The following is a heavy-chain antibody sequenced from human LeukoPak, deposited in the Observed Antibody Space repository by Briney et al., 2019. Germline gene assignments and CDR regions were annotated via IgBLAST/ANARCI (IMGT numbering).Heavy chain of an antibody. Sequence: NLGESLKISCKGSGYSFTSYWIGWVRQLPGKGLEWMGIIYPGDSDTRYSPSFQGQVTISADKSISTAYLQWSSLKASDTAMYYCARSIAVAGTTLLDYWGQGTLVTVSS. J-gene: IGHJ4*02. V-gene: IGHV5-51*01. CDR3: ARSIAVAGTTLLDY. CDR1: GYSFTSYW. D-gene: IGHD6-19*01. CDR2: IYPGDSDT.